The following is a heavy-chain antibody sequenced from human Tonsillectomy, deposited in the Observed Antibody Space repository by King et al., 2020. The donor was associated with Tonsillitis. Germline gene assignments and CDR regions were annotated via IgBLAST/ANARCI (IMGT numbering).Heavy chain of an antibody. CDR3: AKGGSSSDFDY. Sequence: VQLVESGGGVVQPGGSLRLSCATSGFTFSNYAMHWVRQAPGKGLEWVAFIRNDGGNKYYADSVKGRFTISRDNSKNSLYLQMNSLRAEDTAVYYCAKGGSSSDFDYWGQGTLATVSS. CDR1: GFTFSNYA. D-gene: IGHD6-6*01. CDR2: IRNDGGNK. V-gene: IGHV3-30*02. J-gene: IGHJ4*02.